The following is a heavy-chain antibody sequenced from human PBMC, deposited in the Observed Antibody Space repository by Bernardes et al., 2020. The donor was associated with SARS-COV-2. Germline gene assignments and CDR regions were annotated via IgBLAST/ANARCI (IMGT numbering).Heavy chain of an antibody. CDR1: GYTFTGYY. D-gene: IGHD3-22*01. J-gene: IGHJ6*02. CDR2: INPYSGGT. Sequence: ASVKVSCKASGYTFTGYYMHWVRQAPGQGLEWMGWINPYSGGTNYAQKFQGRVTMTRDTSISTAYMELSRLRSDDTAVYYCALPPTNYDRYGMDVWGQGTTVTVSS. V-gene: IGHV1-2*02. CDR3: ALPPTNYDRYGMDV.